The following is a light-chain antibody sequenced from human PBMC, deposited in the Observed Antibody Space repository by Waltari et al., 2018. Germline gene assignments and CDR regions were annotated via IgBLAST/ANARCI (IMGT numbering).Light chain of an antibody. CDR2: DVS. CDR1: SRDVGNYNW. V-gene: IGLV2-14*03. J-gene: IGLJ1*01. Sequence: QSALTQPASVSGSPGQSITISCTGTSRDVGNYNWLTWDQQHPGKAPKVVIFDVSYRPSGVSNRFSGSKSGNTASLTISGLQAEDEADYYCTSYTSSHSLVFGTGTKVTVL. CDR3: TSYTSSHSLV.